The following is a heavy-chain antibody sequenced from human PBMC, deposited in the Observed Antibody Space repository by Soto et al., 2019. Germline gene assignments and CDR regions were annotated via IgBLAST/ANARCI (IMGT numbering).Heavy chain of an antibody. J-gene: IGHJ3*02. CDR2: INPSGGST. Sequence: ASVKVSCTASGYTFASYYMHWVRQAPGQGLEWMGIINPSGGSTSYAQKFQGRVTMTRDTSTSTVYMELSSLRSEDTAVYYCARDGPIPLVGGIVVVPDAFDIWGQGTMVTVSS. CDR3: ARDGPIPLVGGIVVVPDAFDI. V-gene: IGHV1-46*03. CDR1: GYTFASYY. D-gene: IGHD2-21*01.